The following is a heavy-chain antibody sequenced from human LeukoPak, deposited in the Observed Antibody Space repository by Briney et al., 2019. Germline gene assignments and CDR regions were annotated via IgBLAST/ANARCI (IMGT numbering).Heavy chain of an antibody. V-gene: IGHV3-69-1*01. CDR3: ARQLGYCAAGTCYFDS. D-gene: IGHD2-8*02. J-gene: IGHJ4*01. CDR1: GFAISTYA. CDR2: LSSGRSP. Sequence: GGSLILSCAASGFAISTYAMAWVRQAPGQGLEWISSLSSGRSPSYSDSLEGRLTMSSDNARNTLYLQMDNLRGEDTAMYYCARQLGYCAAGTCYFDSWGHGTQVTVSS.